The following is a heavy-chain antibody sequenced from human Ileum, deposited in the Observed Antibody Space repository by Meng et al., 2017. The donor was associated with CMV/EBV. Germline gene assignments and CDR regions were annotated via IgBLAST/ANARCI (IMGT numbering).Heavy chain of an antibody. CDR1: GGSLTSYY. CDR3: ARGVAGGPFDY. CDR2: IHPTGTT. V-gene: IGHV4-4*07. J-gene: IGHJ4*02. Sequence: LQESGQSLLQPSETLSLTCTVTGGSLTSYYWTWIRQPAGKGLEWIGRIHPTGTTDDNPSLRSRVSMSLDKSKNQFFLKLSSVTAADTAVYYCARGVAGGPFDYWGQGTLVTVSS. D-gene: IGHD2-15*01.